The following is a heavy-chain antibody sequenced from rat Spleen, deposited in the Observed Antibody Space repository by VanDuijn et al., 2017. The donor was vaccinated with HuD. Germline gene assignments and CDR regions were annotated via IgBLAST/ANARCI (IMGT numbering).Heavy chain of an antibody. D-gene: IGHD1-2*01. CDR3: TRDGDSSWFAY. CDR1: GLSLTSNG. J-gene: IGHJ3*01. CDR2: ISSGGST. Sequence: QVQLKESGPGLVQPSQTLSLTCTVSGLSLTSNGVSWVRQPPGKGLEWIAAISSGGSTYYNSVLKSRLSISRDTSKSQVILKMNSLQTEDTAIYCCTRDGDSSWFAYWGQGTLVTVSS. V-gene: IGHV2S12*01.